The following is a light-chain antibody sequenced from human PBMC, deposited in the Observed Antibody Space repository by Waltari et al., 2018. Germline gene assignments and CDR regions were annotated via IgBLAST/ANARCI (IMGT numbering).Light chain of an antibody. CDR1: QSVSSNY. Sequence: EIVLTQSPGTLSLSPGERATLSCRASQSVSSNYLAWYQHKPGQAPRLLICDGANRATGIPARFSGSGSKTDFTLTIASLEPEDSAVYYCQQSYNWPRTFGQGTKVEIK. CDR2: DGA. CDR3: QQSYNWPRT. J-gene: IGKJ1*01. V-gene: IGKV3-11*01.